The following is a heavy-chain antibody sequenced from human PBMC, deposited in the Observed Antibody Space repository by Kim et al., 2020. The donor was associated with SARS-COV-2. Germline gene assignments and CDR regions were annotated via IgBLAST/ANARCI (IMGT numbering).Heavy chain of an antibody. Sequence: SETLSLTCTVSGGSISSGSYYWSWIRQPAGKGLEWIGRIYTSGSTNYNPSLKSRVTISVDTSKNQFSLKLSSVTAADTAVYYCAREGDGGNTDYWGQGTLVTVSS. J-gene: IGHJ4*02. CDR2: IYTSGST. CDR1: GGSISSGSYY. V-gene: IGHV4-61*02. D-gene: IGHD2-15*01. CDR3: AREGDGGNTDY.